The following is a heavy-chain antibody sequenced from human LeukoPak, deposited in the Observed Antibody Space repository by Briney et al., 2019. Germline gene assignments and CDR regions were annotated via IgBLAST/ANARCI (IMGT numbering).Heavy chain of an antibody. V-gene: IGHV3-7*01. D-gene: IGHD6-19*01. CDR3: ARDTYSSGWYQPGGFDY. Sequence: PGGSLRLSCAASGFTFSSYWMSWVRQAPGKGLEWVANIKQDGSEKYYVDSVKGRFTISRDNAKNSLYLQMNSLRAEDTAVYHCARDTYSSGWYQPGGFDYWGQGTLVTVSS. CDR1: GFTFSSYW. CDR2: IKQDGSEK. J-gene: IGHJ4*02.